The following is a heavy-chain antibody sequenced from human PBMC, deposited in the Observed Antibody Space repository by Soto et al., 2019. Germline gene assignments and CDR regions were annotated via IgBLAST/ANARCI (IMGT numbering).Heavy chain of an antibody. V-gene: IGHV3-7*01. J-gene: IGHJ3*02. CDR2: MNEDANTK. D-gene: IGHD1-20*01. CDR1: GFTFSSYE. CDR3: AAYNTSRHAAFDI. Sequence: EVQLVESGGGLVQPGGSLRLSCAASGFTFSSYEMNWVRQAPGKGLEWLANMNEDANTKYYVDSVKGRFTILGDSAGNSLLLKMASLRAEDTAVYFCAAYNTSRHAAFDIWGRGTLVTVSS.